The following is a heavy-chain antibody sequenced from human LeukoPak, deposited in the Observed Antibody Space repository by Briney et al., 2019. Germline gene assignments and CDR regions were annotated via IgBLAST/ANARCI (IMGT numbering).Heavy chain of an antibody. D-gene: IGHD3-10*01. CDR1: GGSISSYY. CDR3: ARGPMVRGVIIGYFDY. V-gene: IGHV4-59*01. CDR2: IYYSGST. J-gene: IGHJ4*02. Sequence: SETLSLTCTVSGGSISSYYWSWIRQPPGKGLEWIGYIYYSGSTNYNPSLKSRVTISVDTSKNQFSLKLSSVTAADTAVYYCARGPMVRGVIIGYFDYWGQGTLVTVSS.